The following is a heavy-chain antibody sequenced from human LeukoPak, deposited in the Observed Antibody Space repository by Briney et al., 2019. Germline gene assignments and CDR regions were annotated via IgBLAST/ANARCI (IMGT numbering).Heavy chain of an antibody. J-gene: IGHJ4*02. D-gene: IGHD4-23*01. CDR1: GLTVSSY. CDR3: ARPPYGGVDY. Sequence: GGSLRLSCAASGLTVSSYMSWVRQAPGKGLEWVSVIYSGGSIYYADSVKSRFTISRDKSKNTLYLQMNSLRAEDTAVYYCARPPYGGVDYWGQGTLVTVSS. V-gene: IGHV3-66*04. CDR2: IYSGGSI.